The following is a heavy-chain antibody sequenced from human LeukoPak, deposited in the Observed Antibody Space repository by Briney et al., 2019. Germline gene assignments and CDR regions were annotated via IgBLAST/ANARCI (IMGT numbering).Heavy chain of an antibody. CDR3: ARDVPQWLVISHPLGYFDY. CDR1: GYTFTSYG. CDR2: ISAYNGNT. J-gene: IGHJ4*02. D-gene: IGHD6-19*01. V-gene: IGHV1-18*01. Sequence: ASVKVSCKASGYTFTSYGISWVRQAPGQGLEWMGWISAYNGNTNYAQKLQGRVTTTTDTSTSTAYMELRSLRSDDTAVYYCARDVPQWLVISHPLGYFDYWGQGTLVTVSS.